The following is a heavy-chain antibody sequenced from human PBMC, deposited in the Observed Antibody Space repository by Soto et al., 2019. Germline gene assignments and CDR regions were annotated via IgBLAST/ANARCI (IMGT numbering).Heavy chain of an antibody. CDR3: ARDGIGGPVFRGYLDF. CDR2: IYAGGNT. J-gene: IGHJ4*02. Sequence: PGGSLRLSCAASGFSVSVNYMSWVRQAPGKGLEWVSVIYAGGNTYYADSVRGRFTISRDRSTNTLFLQIDALRAEDTAVYFCARDGIGGPVFRGYLDFWGRGTVVPVSS. V-gene: IGHV3-66*01. D-gene: IGHD2-15*01. CDR1: GFSVSVNY.